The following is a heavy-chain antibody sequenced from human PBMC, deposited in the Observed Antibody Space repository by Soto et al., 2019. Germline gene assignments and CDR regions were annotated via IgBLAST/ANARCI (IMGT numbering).Heavy chain of an antibody. J-gene: IGHJ4*02. Sequence: EVRLVESGGGLVKPGGSLRLSCAGTGFTFSTYAMHWVRQAPGKGLEWVASISSTSTYIYYADSIKGRFTISRDNAKSSLYLQMNSLRADDAAVYHWAGQFYPDGTADYLLGFWGRGSLVTVPP. V-gene: IGHV3-21*01. CDR3: AGQFYPDGTADYLLGF. CDR2: ISSTSTYI. D-gene: IGHD3-9*01. CDR1: GFTFSTYA.